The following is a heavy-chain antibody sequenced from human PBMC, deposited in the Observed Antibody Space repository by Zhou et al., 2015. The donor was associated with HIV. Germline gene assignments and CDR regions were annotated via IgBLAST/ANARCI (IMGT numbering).Heavy chain of an antibody. CDR3: AKDPNGDYIGAFDN. J-gene: IGHJ3*02. CDR1: GFTFPNFA. Sequence: EVQLVESGGGLVQPGGSLRLSCEASGFTFPNFAMTWVRQAPGKGLEWVSSITGASNTFYADSVKGRFTISRDNSNNILYLHLNSLRAEDTALYHCAKDPNGDYIGAFDNWGQGTMVTVSS. V-gene: IGHV3-23*04. D-gene: IGHD4-17*01. CDR2: ITGASNT.